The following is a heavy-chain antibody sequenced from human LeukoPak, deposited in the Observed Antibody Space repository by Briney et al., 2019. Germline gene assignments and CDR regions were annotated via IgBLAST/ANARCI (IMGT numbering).Heavy chain of an antibody. CDR3: ARGRGVSKSYYYYYMDV. D-gene: IGHD3-10*01. CDR1: GYTFTDYY. Sequence: GASVKVSCKASGYTFTDYYIHWVRQAPGQGLEWMGWINPNSGGTNYAQKFQGRVTMTRDTSISTAYMELSRLRSDDTAVYYCARGRGVSKSYYYYYMDVWGKGTTVTISS. V-gene: IGHV1-2*02. J-gene: IGHJ6*03. CDR2: INPNSGGT.